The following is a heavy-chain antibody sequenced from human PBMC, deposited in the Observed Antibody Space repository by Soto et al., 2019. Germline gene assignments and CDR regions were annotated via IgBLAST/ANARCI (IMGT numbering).Heavy chain of an antibody. D-gene: IGHD6-6*01. Sequence: PGGSLRLSCAASGFTFSSYSMNWVRQAPGKGLEWVSYISSSSSTIYYADSVKGRFTISRDNAKNSLYLQMNSLRAEDTAVYYCARAEPLIAAPAPDYWGQGTLVTVSS. CDR1: GFTFSSYS. CDR2: ISSSSSTI. J-gene: IGHJ4*02. V-gene: IGHV3-48*01. CDR3: ARAEPLIAAPAPDY.